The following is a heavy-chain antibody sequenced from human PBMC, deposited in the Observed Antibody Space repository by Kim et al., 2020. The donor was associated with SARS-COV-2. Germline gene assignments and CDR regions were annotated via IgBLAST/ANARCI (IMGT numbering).Heavy chain of an antibody. J-gene: IGHJ4*02. D-gene: IGHD3-22*01. V-gene: IGHV1-3*01. Sequence: KSSPKVQGRVTITRDTSASTAYMELSSLRSEDTAVYYCARDDSSGYYLLDYWGQGTLVTVSS. CDR3: ARDDSSGYYLLDY.